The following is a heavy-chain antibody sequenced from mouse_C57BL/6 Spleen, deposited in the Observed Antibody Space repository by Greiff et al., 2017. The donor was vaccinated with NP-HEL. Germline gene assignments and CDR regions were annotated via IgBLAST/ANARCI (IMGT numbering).Heavy chain of an antibody. D-gene: IGHD4-1*01. V-gene: IGHV7-1*01. J-gene: IGHJ4*01. CDR3: ARDAYWDGDAMDY. CDR2: SRNKANDYTT. Sequence: EVKLVESGGGLVQSGRSLRLSCATSGFTFSDFYMEWVRQAPGKGLEWIAASRNKANDYTTEYSASVKGRFIVSRDTSQSILYLQMNALRAEDTAIYYCARDAYWDGDAMDYWGQGTSVTVSS. CDR1: GFTFSDFY.